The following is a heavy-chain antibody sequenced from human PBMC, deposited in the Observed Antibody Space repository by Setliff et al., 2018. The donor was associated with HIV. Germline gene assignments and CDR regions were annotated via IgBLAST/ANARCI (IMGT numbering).Heavy chain of an antibody. V-gene: IGHV1-18*04. CDR3: VRGYYYDKTGYGTFDI. CDR2: MSAYSGDT. CDR1: GYTFTAYG. Sequence: VKVSCKASGYTFTAYGITWVRQAPGQGLEWMGWMSAYSGDTKYAQKIQGRVNMTRDTSTDTAYVELRGLRFDDTALYYCVRGYYYDKTGYGTFDIWGQGTVVTVS. D-gene: IGHD3-22*01. J-gene: IGHJ3*02.